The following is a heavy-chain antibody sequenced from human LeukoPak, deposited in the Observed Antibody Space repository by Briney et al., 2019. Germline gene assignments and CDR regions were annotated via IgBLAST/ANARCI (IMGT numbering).Heavy chain of an antibody. V-gene: IGHV4-30-4*08. CDR3: ARWDYYDSSGDNAFDI. CDR1: GGSISRGDYY. D-gene: IGHD3-22*01. J-gene: IGHJ3*02. Sequence: PSQTLSLTCTVSGGSISRGDYYWSWIRHPPGTGLEWNGNTYYSGSTYYNPSLKSRVTISVDTYKNQFSLKLSSVTAADTAVYYCARWDYYDSSGDNAFDIWGQGTMVTVSS. CDR2: TYYSGST.